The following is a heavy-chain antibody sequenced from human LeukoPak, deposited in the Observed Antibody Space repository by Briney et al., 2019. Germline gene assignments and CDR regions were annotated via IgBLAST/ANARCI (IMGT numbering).Heavy chain of an antibody. Sequence: GGSLRLSCAASGFAFSDSDMYWVRQAPGKGLEWVGRIRSKANNYATAYAVSVKGRFTISRDDSKNTLYLQMNSLKTEDTAVYYCTTIVGAVWGLFGWGQGTLVTVSS. V-gene: IGHV3-73*01. CDR1: GFAFSDSD. J-gene: IGHJ4*02. CDR3: TTIVGAVWGLFG. CDR2: IRSKANNYAT. D-gene: IGHD1-26*01.